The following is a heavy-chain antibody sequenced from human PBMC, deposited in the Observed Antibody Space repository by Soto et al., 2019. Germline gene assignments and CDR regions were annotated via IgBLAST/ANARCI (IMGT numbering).Heavy chain of an antibody. Sequence: QVQLVESGGGVVQPGRSLRLSCAASGFTFSSYAMHWVRQAPGKGLEWVAVISYDGSNKYYADSVKGRFTISRDNSKNTLYLQMNSLRAEDTAVYYCASSGVAGTGWYFDLWGHGTLVTVSS. D-gene: IGHD6-19*01. CDR1: GFTFSSYA. V-gene: IGHV3-30-3*01. CDR2: ISYDGSNK. CDR3: ASSGVAGTGWYFDL. J-gene: IGHJ2*01.